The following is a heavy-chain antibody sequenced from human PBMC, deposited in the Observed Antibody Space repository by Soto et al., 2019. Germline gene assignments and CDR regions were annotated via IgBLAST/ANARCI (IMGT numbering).Heavy chain of an antibody. CDR3: ARDYYDSSGYYQGMDV. J-gene: IGHJ6*02. Sequence: RWESLKISCKGSGYSFTGYWIAWVLQMPGKGLEWMGIIYPGDSDTRYSPSFQGQVTISADKSISTAYLQWSSLKASDTAMYYCARDYYDSSGYYQGMDVWGQGTTVTVSS. CDR1: GYSFTGYW. CDR2: IYPGDSDT. V-gene: IGHV5-51*01. D-gene: IGHD3-22*01.